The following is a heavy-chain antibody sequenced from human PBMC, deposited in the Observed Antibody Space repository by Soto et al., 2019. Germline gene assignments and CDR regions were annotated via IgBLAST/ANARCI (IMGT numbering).Heavy chain of an antibody. J-gene: IGHJ5*02. V-gene: IGHV4-31*03. CDR3: ARARSDPSEVSLWFDP. Sequence: TSETLSLTCTVSGGSISSGGYYWSWIRQHPGKGLEWIGYIYYSGSTYYNPSLKSRVTISVDTSKNQFSLKLSSVTAADTAVYYCARARSDPSEVSLWFDPWGQGTLVTVSS. CDR2: IYYSGST. CDR1: GGSISSGGYY. D-gene: IGHD3-16*02.